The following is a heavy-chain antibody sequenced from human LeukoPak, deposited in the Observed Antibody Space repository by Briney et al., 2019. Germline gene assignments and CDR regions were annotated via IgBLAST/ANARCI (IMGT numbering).Heavy chain of an antibody. Sequence: PSETLSLTCTVSGASISSYYWTWIRQPAGKGLEWIGRIYTSGSTNYNPSLKSRVAMSVDTSKDQFSLKLSSVTAADTAVYYCARLSADSSSSRGFDYWGQGTLVTVSS. CDR2: IYTSGST. CDR3: ARLSADSSSSRGFDY. D-gene: IGHD2-2*01. V-gene: IGHV4-4*07. CDR1: GASISSYY. J-gene: IGHJ4*02.